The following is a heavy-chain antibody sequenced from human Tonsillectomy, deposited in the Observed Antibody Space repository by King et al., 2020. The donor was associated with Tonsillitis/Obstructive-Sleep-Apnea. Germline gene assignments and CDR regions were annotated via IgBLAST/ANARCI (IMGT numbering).Heavy chain of an antibody. J-gene: IGHJ4*02. CDR1: GFTFDEYA. D-gene: IGHD4-17*01. CDR2: ISWNSGSI. V-gene: IGHV3-9*01. Sequence: QLVQSGGGLVQPGRSLRLSCAASGFTFDEYAMHWVRQAPGEGLEWVSGISWNSGSIVYADSVKGRFTISRDNAKNSLYLQMISLRSEDTALYYCTKAVGTTVTAYFDYWRQGTLVTVSS. CDR3: TKAVGTTVTAYFDY.